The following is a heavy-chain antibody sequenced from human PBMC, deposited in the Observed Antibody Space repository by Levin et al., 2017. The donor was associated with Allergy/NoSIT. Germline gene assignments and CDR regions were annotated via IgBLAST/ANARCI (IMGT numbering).Heavy chain of an antibody. CDR2: INAGNGNT. CDR1: GYTFTSYA. J-gene: IGHJ6*02. D-gene: IGHD6-13*01. Sequence: ASVKVSCKASGYTFTSYAMHWVRQAPGQRLEWMGWINAGNGNTKYSQKFQGRVTITRDTSASTAYMELSSLRSEDTAVYYCARDWVRRGAAAANYYYYGMDVWGQGTTVTVSS. V-gene: IGHV1-3*01. CDR3: ARDWVRRGAAAANYYYYGMDV.